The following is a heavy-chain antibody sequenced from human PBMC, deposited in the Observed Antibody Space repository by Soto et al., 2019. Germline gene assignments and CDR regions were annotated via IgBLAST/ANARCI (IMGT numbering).Heavy chain of an antibody. J-gene: IGHJ4*02. CDR3: ARMGGYVSVGYYYLWDS. CDR2: INHSGST. Sequence: SETLSLTCRVSDGSMNSDSSYWGWFRQPPGKGLEWIGVINHSGSTYHNLSLKGRVTMSVDASRNQFSLKLTSMTAADTAVYYCARMGGYVSVGYYYLWDSWGQGTLVTVSS. CDR1: DGSMNSDSSY. V-gene: IGHV4-39*01. D-gene: IGHD3-22*01.